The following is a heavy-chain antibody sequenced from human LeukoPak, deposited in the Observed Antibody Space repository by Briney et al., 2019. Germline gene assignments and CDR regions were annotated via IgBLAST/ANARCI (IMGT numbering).Heavy chain of an antibody. Sequence: GGSLRLSCAASGFTFSSYEMNWVRQAPGKGLEWVSAISGSGGSTYYADSVKGRFTISRDISKNTVYLQMNSLRAEDTAVYYCAKDYQAAAGPPFDYWGQGTLVTVSS. D-gene: IGHD6-13*01. CDR3: AKDYQAAAGPPFDY. J-gene: IGHJ4*02. V-gene: IGHV3-23*01. CDR2: ISGSGGST. CDR1: GFTFSSYE.